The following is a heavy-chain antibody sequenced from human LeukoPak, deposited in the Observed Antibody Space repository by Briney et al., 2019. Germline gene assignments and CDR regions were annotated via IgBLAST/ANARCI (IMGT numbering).Heavy chain of an antibody. V-gene: IGHV3-73*01. CDR2: IRSKANSYAT. Sequence: GGSLRLSCAASGFTFSGSAMHWVRQASGKGLEGVGRIRSKANSYATAYAASVKGRFTISRDDSKNTAYLKMKSLKPEDTAVYYCTRLHGGNPFDYWGQGTLVTVSS. J-gene: IGHJ4*02. CDR1: GFTFSGSA. D-gene: IGHD4-23*01. CDR3: TRLHGGNPFDY.